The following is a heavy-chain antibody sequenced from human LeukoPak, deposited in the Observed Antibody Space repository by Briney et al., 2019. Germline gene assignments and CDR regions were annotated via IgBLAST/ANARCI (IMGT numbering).Heavy chain of an antibody. CDR1: GYSFTSYW. CDR3: ARPATTYYYDSGGYNFDY. J-gene: IGHJ4*02. Sequence: GESLKISCKGSGYSFTSYWIGWVRQKPGKGLEWMGIIYPGDSDTRYSPSFQGQVTISADKSISTAYLQWSSLKASDTAMYYCARPATTYYYDSGGYNFDYWGQGTLVTVSS. CDR2: IYPGDSDT. V-gene: IGHV5-51*01. D-gene: IGHD3-22*01.